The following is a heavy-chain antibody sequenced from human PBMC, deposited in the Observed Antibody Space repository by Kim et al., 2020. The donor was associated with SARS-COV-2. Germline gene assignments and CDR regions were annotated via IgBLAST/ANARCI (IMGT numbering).Heavy chain of an antibody. Sequence: GGSLRLSCAASGFTFSSYSMNWVRQAPGKGLEWVSSISSSSSYIYYADSVKGRFTISRDNAKNSLYLQMNSLRAEDTAVYYCARDPNYDFWSGYINYYYGMDVWGQGTTVTVSS. CDR1: GFTFSSYS. V-gene: IGHV3-21*01. CDR3: ARDPNYDFWSGYINYYYGMDV. CDR2: ISSSSSYI. J-gene: IGHJ6*02. D-gene: IGHD3-3*01.